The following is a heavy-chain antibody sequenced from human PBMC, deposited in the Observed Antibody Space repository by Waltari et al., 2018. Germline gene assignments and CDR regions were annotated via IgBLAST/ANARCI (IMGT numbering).Heavy chain of an antibody. CDR1: GGSFSGYY. CDR2: INHSGST. CDR3: ARGRRDIVVVPAADYYYYYMDV. Sequence: QVRLQQWGAGLLKPSETLSLTCAVYGGSFSGYYWSWIRQPPGKGLEWIGEINHSGSTNHNPSLKSRVTISVDTSKNQFSLKLSSVTAADTAVYYCARGRRDIVVVPAADYYYYYMDVWGKGTTVTVSS. D-gene: IGHD2-2*01. J-gene: IGHJ6*03. V-gene: IGHV4-34*01.